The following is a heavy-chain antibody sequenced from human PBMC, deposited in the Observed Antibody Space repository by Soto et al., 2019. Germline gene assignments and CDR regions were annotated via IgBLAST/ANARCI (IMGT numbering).Heavy chain of an antibody. CDR3: ASPPHRDY. Sequence: EVQLVESGGGLVKPGGSLRLSCAVSGFTFSTYSMNWVRQAPGKGLEWVSSITSSSSYIYYADSVKGRFTISRDNAKNSLYLQMNSLRAGDTAVYYCASPPHRDYWGQGTLVTVSS. J-gene: IGHJ4*02. V-gene: IGHV3-21*01. CDR2: ITSSSSYI. CDR1: GFTFSTYS.